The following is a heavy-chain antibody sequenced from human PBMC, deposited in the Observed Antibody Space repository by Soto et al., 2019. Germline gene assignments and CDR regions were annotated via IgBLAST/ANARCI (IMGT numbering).Heavy chain of an antibody. D-gene: IGHD3-22*01. Sequence: EVQLLESGGGLVQPGGSLRLSCAASGFTFSSYAMSWVRQAPGKGLEWVSVISGSGGSTHYADSVQGRSTSSRDNSKHTLHLQVNSLRGEDTAVYYCAKEADSSGYYPDYWCQGTQVTVSS. CDR1: GFTFSSYA. CDR2: ISGSGGST. V-gene: IGHV3-23*01. CDR3: AKEADSSGYYPDY. J-gene: IGHJ4*02.